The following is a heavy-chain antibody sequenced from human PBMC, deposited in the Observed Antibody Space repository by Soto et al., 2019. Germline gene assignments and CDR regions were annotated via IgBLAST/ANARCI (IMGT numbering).Heavy chain of an antibody. Sequence: QVQLVQSGAEVKKPGSSVKVSCKASGGTFSSYTISWVRQAPGQGLEWMGRIIPILGIANYAQKFQGRVTITADKSSSTAYMELSSLRSEDTAVYYCARVMTIFCVVASGYMDVWGKGTTVTVS. CDR2: IIPILGIA. CDR3: ARVMTIFCVVASGYMDV. V-gene: IGHV1-69*02. D-gene: IGHD3-3*01. J-gene: IGHJ6*03. CDR1: GGTFSSYT.